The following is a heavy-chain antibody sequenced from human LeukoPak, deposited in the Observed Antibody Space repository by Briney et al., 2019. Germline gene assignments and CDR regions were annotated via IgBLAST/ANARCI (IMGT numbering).Heavy chain of an antibody. J-gene: IGHJ4*02. V-gene: IGHV1-8*01. CDR2: MNPNSGRT. CDR1: GYTLTSYD. Sequence: GASVKVSCKASGYTLTSYDINWVRQATGQGLEWMGWMNPNSGRTGYAQKFQGRITITRNTSTSTAYMELTSLRSDDTAVYYCARETSSRFFDFWGQGTLVTVSS. CDR3: ARETSSRFFDF.